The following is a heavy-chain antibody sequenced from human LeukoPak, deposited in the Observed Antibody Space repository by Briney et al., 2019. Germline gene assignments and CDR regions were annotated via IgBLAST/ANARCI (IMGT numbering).Heavy chain of an antibody. J-gene: IGHJ4*02. Sequence: QAGGSLRLSCAASGFTFSSYSMNWVRQAPGKGLEWVSYISSGSGSSIYYADSVKGRFSISRDNAKNSLYLQMNSLRAEDTAVYYCAKALQQLVSFYFDYWGQGTLVTVSS. CDR3: AKALQQLVSFYFDY. CDR1: GFTFSSYS. D-gene: IGHD6-13*01. V-gene: IGHV3-48*01. CDR2: ISSGSGSSI.